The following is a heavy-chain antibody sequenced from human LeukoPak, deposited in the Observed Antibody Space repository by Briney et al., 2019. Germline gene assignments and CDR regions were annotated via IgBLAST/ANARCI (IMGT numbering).Heavy chain of an antibody. CDR2: ISPGDSDS. V-gene: IGHV5-51*01. CDR3: ARRKAMVRGVNYYYYYGMDV. CDR1: GYSFTNYW. Sequence: GESLKISCKGSGYSFTNYWIGWVRQMPGKGLEWMGIISPGDSDSRYSPAFQGQVTMSADKSISTAYLQWSSLKASDTAMYYCARRKAMVRGVNYYYYYGMDVWGQGTTVTVSS. D-gene: IGHD3-10*01. J-gene: IGHJ6*02.